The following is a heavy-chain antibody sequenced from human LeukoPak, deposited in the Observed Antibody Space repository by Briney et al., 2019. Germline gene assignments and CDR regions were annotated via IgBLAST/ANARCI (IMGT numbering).Heavy chain of an antibody. D-gene: IGHD3-3*01. J-gene: IGHJ4*02. CDR2: VSSSDSHT. CDR1: GFVFTAYG. V-gene: IGHV3-23*05. CDR3: AKDGEFWSGYLDH. Sequence: HAGGSLRLSCAASGFVFTAYGMSWVRQAPGKGLEAVAGVSSSDSHTYYGDSVKGRFTISRDKSTNMIYLQMNSLRAEDTAIYYCAKDGEFWSGYLDHWGQGILVTVSS.